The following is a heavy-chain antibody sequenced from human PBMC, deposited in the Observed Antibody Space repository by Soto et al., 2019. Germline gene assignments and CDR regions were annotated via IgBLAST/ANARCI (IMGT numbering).Heavy chain of an antibody. Sequence: GGSLRLSCAASGFTFSSYAMSWVRQAPGKGLEWVSAISGSGGSTYYADSVKGRFTISRDNSKNTLYLQMNSLRAEDTAVYYCAKAPYRALLRVFPSDYWGPGTLVTVSS. CDR2: ISGSGGST. D-gene: IGHD1-26*01. CDR1: GFTFSSYA. J-gene: IGHJ4*02. V-gene: IGHV3-23*01. CDR3: AKAPYRALLRVFPSDY.